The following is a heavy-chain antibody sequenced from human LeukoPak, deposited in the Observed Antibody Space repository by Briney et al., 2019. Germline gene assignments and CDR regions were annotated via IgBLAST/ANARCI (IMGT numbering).Heavy chain of an antibody. J-gene: IGHJ6*03. CDR2: IYHSGST. CDR1: GYSISSGYY. V-gene: IGHV4-38-2*02. Sequence: KPSETLSLTCTVSGYSISSGYYWGWIRQPPGKGLEWIGSIYHSGSTYYNPSLKSRVTISVDTSKNQFSLKLSSVTAADTAVYYCARYRKTAYYYYMDVWGKGTTVTVSS. D-gene: IGHD1-1*01. CDR3: ARYRKTAYYYYMDV.